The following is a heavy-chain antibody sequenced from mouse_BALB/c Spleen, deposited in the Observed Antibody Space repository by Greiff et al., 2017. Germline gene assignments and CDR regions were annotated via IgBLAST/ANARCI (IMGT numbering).Heavy chain of an antibody. Sequence: EVQRVESGGGLVKPGGSLKLSCAASGFTFSSYAMSWVRQTPEKRLEWVASISSGGSTYYPDSVKGRFTISRDNARNILYLQMSSLRSEDTAMYYCARAYGSSYSYYFDYWGQGTTLTVSS. CDR3: ARAYGSSYSYYFDY. J-gene: IGHJ2*01. D-gene: IGHD1-1*01. V-gene: IGHV5-6-5*01. CDR2: ISSGGST. CDR1: GFTFSSYA.